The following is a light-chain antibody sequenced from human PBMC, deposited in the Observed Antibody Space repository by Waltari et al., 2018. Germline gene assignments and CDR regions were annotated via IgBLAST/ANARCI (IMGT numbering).Light chain of an antibody. CDR2: LGY. CDR3: MQALQSPLT. V-gene: IGKV2-28*01. J-gene: IGKJ4*01. CDR1: RSLLHSSGYNY. Sequence: DIVMTQSPLSLPVTPGEPASISCTSSRSLLHSSGYNYVDWYLQKPGQSPQLLFSLGYKWASGVPGRFSDSGLGADVTLRISRVEAEDVGVYYCMQALQSPLTLGRGTTVESK.